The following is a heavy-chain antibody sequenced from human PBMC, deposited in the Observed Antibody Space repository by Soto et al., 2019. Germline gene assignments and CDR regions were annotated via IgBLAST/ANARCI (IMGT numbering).Heavy chain of an antibody. CDR3: ARAPLPALWSGTQHY. CDR1: GASINNNDYY. V-gene: IGHV4-30-4*01. CDR2: VYYSGTT. D-gene: IGHD3-3*01. Sequence: SETLSLTCTVSGASINNNDYYWSWIRQTPGKGLEWIGYVYYSGTTDYIPSLKSRLSMSIDKSQNQFTLKLSSVTAADTAVYYCARAPLPALWSGTQHYWGQGTLVTVSS. J-gene: IGHJ4*02.